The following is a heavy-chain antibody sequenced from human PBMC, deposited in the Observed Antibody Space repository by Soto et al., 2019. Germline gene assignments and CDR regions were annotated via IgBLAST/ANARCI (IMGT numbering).Heavy chain of an antibody. J-gene: IGHJ3*01. CDR3: ARDVCPGGSSWYFDAFDL. Sequence: EERLVESGGGLVQPGGSLRLSCAASGFTFSSYWMTWVRQAPGKGLEWVANIKKDESKKSYLDSVRGRFTISRDNAKNSLYLQMDSLTAEDTALYYCARDVCPGGSSWYFDAFDLWGQGTMVTVSS. CDR2: IKKDESKK. V-gene: IGHV3-7*05. CDR1: GFTFSSYW. D-gene: IGHD6-13*01.